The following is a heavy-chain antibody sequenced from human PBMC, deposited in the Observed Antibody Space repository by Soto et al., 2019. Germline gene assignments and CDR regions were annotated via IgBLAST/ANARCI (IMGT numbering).Heavy chain of an antibody. V-gene: IGHV4-39*01. Sequence: PSETLSLTCTVSGSSISSSSYYWGWIRQPPGKGLEWIGSIYYSGSTYYNPSLKSRVTISVDTSKNQFSLKLSSVTAADTAVYYCAILPSYYYGSGSYYSARKYYYMDVWGKGTTVTVSS. J-gene: IGHJ6*03. CDR2: IYYSGST. CDR1: GSSISSSSYY. CDR3: AILPSYYYGSGSYYSARKYYYMDV. D-gene: IGHD3-10*01.